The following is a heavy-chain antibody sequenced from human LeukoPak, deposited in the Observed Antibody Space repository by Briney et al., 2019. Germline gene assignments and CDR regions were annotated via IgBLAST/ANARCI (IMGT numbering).Heavy chain of an antibody. D-gene: IGHD3-16*01. CDR2: IYHSGST. CDR1: GGSISSGGYS. V-gene: IGHV4-30-2*01. J-gene: IGHJ3*02. Sequence: SQTLSLTCAVSGGSISSGGYSWSWIRQPPGKGLEWIGYIYHSGSTYYNPSLKSRVTISVDRSKNQFSLKLSSVTAADTAVYYCARGGYHDGGSFDIWGQGTMVTVSS. CDR3: ARGGYHDGGSFDI.